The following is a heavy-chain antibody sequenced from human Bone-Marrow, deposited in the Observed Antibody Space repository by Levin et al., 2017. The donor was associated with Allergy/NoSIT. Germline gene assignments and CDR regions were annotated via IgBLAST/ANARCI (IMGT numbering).Heavy chain of an antibody. Sequence: QSGGSLRLSCAASGFTFSSYDMHWVRQATGKGLEWVSAIGTAGDTYYPGSVKGRFTISRENAKNSLYLQMNSLRAGDTAVYYCARAVWWRGGYPAFDIWGQGTMVTVSS. CDR3: ARAVWWRGGYPAFDI. D-gene: IGHD3-22*01. CDR1: GFTFSSYD. J-gene: IGHJ3*02. CDR2: IGTAGDT. V-gene: IGHV3-13*01.